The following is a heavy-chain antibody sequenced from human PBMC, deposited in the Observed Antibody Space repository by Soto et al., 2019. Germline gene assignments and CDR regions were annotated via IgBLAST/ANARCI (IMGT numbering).Heavy chain of an antibody. CDR3: ARNGYSYGPLYYGMDV. J-gene: IGHJ6*02. D-gene: IGHD5-18*01. V-gene: IGHV1-69*10. CDR2: IIPILGIA. CDR1: GGTFSSYA. Sequence: EISCKASGGTFSSYAISWVRQAPGQGLEWMGGIIPILGIANYAQKFQGRVTITADKSTSTAYMELSSLRSEDTAVYYCARNGYSYGPLYYGMDVWGQGTTVTVSS.